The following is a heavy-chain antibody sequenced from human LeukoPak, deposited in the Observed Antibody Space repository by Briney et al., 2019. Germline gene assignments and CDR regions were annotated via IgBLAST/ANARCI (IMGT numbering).Heavy chain of an antibody. CDR3: ARRVSGAGGTNAIDH. J-gene: IGHJ4*02. D-gene: IGHD6-13*01. V-gene: IGHV4-39*01. CDR1: GDSIINRLYY. Sequence: SQTLSLTCSVSGDSIINRLYYWGWVRQPPGKGLEWIGSIHYNGITYYNPPLSSRVTLDVDTSKNQFSLKLSSVTAADTAVYYCARRVSGAGGTNAIDHWGQGTLVTVSS. CDR2: IHYNGIT.